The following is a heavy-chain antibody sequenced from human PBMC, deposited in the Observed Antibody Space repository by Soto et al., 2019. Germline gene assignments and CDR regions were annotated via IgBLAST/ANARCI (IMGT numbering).Heavy chain of an antibody. Sequence: GGSLRLSCAASGFTFSSYGMHWVRQAPGKGLEWVAVIWYDGSNKYYADSVKGRFTISRDNSKNTLYLQMNSLRAEDTAVYYCARSDSRWELRDAFDIWGQGTMVTVSS. CDR3: ARSDSRWELRDAFDI. CDR2: IWYDGSNK. V-gene: IGHV3-33*01. D-gene: IGHD1-26*01. J-gene: IGHJ3*02. CDR1: GFTFSSYG.